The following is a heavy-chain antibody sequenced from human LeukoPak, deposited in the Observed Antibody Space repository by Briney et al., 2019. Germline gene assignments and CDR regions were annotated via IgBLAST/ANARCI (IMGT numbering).Heavy chain of an antibody. CDR3: AKYSSSWHFDY. CDR1: GYTFTSYA. Sequence: ASVKVSCKASGYTFTSYAMHWVRQAPGQRLEWMGWINTGNGNTKFSQKFQGRVTITRVTSASTAYMELSSLRSEDTAVYYCAKYSSSWHFDYWGQGTLVTVSS. J-gene: IGHJ4*02. V-gene: IGHV1-3*04. CDR2: INTGNGNT. D-gene: IGHD6-13*01.